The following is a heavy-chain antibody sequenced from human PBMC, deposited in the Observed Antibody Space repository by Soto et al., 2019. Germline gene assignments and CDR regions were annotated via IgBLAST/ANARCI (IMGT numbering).Heavy chain of an antibody. CDR1: GFTFSSYS. D-gene: IGHD3-22*01. Sequence: PGGSLRLSCAASGFTFSSYSMNWVRQAPGKGLEWVSYISSSSSTIYYADSVKGRFTISRDNAKNSLCLQMNSLRAEDTAVYYCARGAYYYDSSGLSYWGQGTLVTVSS. J-gene: IGHJ4*02. V-gene: IGHV3-48*01. CDR2: ISSSSSTI. CDR3: ARGAYYYDSSGLSY.